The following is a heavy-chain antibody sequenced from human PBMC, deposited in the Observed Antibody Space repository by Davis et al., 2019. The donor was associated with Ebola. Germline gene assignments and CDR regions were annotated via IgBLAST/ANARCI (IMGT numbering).Heavy chain of an antibody. CDR1: GFTFSIYV. V-gene: IGHV3-23*01. J-gene: IGHJ4*02. CDR2: ISGSGSST. D-gene: IGHD3-22*01. Sequence: GGSLRLSCAASGFTFSIYVMDWVRQAPGKGLEWVSSISGSGSSTYYADSVKGRFTISRDNSKNTLYLQMNSLRAEDTAVYYCAREWLLLDYWGQGTLVTVSS. CDR3: AREWLLLDY.